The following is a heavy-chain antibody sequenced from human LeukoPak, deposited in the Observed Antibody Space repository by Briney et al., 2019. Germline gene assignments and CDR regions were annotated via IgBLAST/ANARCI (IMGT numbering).Heavy chain of an antibody. CDR2: IYGDSDT. J-gene: IGHJ4*02. CDR1: GYIFTDYW. V-gene: IGHV5-51*01. CDR3: ARQYCTNGVCYGLSDY. Sequence: GEPLKISCKASGYIFTDYWIGWVRQMPGKGLEWMGIIYGDSDTRYSPSFQGQVTISADKSISTAYLQWSSLKASDTAMYYCARQYCTNGVCYGLSDYWGQGTLVTVSS. D-gene: IGHD2-8*01.